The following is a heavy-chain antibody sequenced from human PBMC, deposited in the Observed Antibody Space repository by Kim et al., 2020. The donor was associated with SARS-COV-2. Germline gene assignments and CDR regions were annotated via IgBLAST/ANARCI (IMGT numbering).Heavy chain of an antibody. J-gene: IGHJ4*02. V-gene: IGHV3-15*01. Sequence: GGSLRLSCGGSGFSFSHMWMSWVRQAPGKGLEWIGRVKSKSDGGTTDYAAPLKGRFTVFRDDAKNTVYLQMNSLTAEDTGTYYCTTDPRYWGPGALVSVSS. CDR2: VKSKSDGGTT. CDR3: TTDPRY. CDR1: GFSFSHMW.